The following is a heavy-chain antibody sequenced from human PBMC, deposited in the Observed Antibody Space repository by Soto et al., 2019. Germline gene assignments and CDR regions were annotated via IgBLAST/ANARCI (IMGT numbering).Heavy chain of an antibody. D-gene: IGHD1-1*01. Sequence: GDSITSIYHWAWIRHPPGRVLEWVASIYYSGSTYYNPSLKSRVTISVDTSKNQFSLKLSSVTAADTAVYYCARHGNNNYDYYGMDVWGQGTTVTVSS. V-gene: IGHV4-39*01. CDR2: IYYSGST. CDR1: GDSITSIYH. CDR3: ARHGNNNYDYYGMDV. J-gene: IGHJ6*02.